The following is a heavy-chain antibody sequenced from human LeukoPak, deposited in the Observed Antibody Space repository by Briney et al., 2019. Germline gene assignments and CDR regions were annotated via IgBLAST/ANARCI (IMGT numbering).Heavy chain of an antibody. CDR1: GFTFSNYA. J-gene: IGHJ6*02. Sequence: GGSLRLSCAASGFTFSNYAMLWVRQAPGKGLEWVAIILSDGSNKYYADSVKGRFTISRDNSKNTLYLQMNSLRAEDAAVYYCASDVNTSMPYYYYGVDVWGQGTTVTVS. D-gene: IGHD5-18*01. CDR3: ASDVNTSMPYYYYGVDV. CDR2: ILSDGSNK. V-gene: IGHV3-30-3*01.